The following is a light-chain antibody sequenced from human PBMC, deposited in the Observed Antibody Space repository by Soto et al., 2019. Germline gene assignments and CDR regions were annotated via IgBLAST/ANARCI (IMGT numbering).Light chain of an antibody. Sequence: MMMTQSPAILSVSPGERVTLSCRTSHSVNSHVAWYQQKPGQAPRLLLYGASTRATGIPVRFSGSGFGTEFTLTISSLQSEDFAVYYCQQRSNWPSITFGQGTRLEIK. V-gene: IGKV3-15*01. J-gene: IGKJ5*01. CDR1: HSVNSH. CDR3: QQRSNWPSIT. CDR2: GAS.